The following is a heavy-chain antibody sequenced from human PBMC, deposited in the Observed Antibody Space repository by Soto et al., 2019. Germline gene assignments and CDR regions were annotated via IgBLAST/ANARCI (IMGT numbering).Heavy chain of an antibody. V-gene: IGHV4-39*02. CDR3: AREVEENDFWSGYYRLNYYYMDV. D-gene: IGHD3-3*01. CDR2: IYYSGST. J-gene: IGHJ6*03. CDR1: GGSISSSSYY. Sequence: PSETLSLTCTVSGGSISSSSYYWGWIRQPPGKGLEWIGSIYYSGSTYYNPSLKSRVTISVDTSKNQFSLKLSSVTAADTAVYYCAREVEENDFWSGYYRLNYYYMDVWGKGTTVTVSS.